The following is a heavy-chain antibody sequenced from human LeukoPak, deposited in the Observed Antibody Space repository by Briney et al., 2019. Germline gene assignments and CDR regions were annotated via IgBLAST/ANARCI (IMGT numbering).Heavy chain of an antibody. CDR2: IYYTET. J-gene: IGHJ4*02. CDR1: GGSVSNYY. CDR3: ATRKLGNDY. Sequence: SETLSLTCTVSGGSVSNYYWSWIRQSPGKGLEWIGYIYYTETSYNPSLKSRVTISADTSKNQFSLKLYSVTAADTAVYYCATRKLGNDYWGQGTLVTVSS. D-gene: IGHD7-27*01. V-gene: IGHV4-59*02.